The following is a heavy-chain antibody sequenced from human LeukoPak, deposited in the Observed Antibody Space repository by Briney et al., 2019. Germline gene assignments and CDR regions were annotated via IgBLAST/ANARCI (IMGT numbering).Heavy chain of an antibody. V-gene: IGHV4-34*01. CDR1: GGSISSYY. CDR2: INHSGST. D-gene: IGHD2-2*01. J-gene: IGHJ4*02. Sequence: SETLSRTCTVSGGSISSYYWSWIRQPPGKGLEWIGEINHSGSTNYNPSLKSRVTISVDTSKNQFSLKLSSVTAADTAVYYCARGRAAASGDYWGQGTLVTVSS. CDR3: ARGRAAASGDY.